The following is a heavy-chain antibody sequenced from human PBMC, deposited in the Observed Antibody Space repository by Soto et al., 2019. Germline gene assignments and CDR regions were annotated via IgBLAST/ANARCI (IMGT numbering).Heavy chain of an antibody. CDR2: IKSKTDGGTT. V-gene: IGHV3-15*01. CDR3: TTDLESGLWDYIWGSYRYTVRGGSDAFDI. Sequence: PGGSLRLSYAASGFTFSNAWMSWVRQAPGKGLEWVGRIKSKTDGGTTDYAAPVKGRFTISRDDSKNTLYLQMNSLKTEDTAVYYCTTDLESGLWDYIWGSYRYTVRGGSDAFDIWGQGTMVTVSS. D-gene: IGHD3-16*02. CDR1: GFTFSNAW. J-gene: IGHJ3*02.